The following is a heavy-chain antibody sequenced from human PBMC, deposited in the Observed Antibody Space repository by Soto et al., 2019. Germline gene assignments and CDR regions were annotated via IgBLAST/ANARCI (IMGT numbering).Heavy chain of an antibody. Sequence: SETLSLTCTVSGGSISSYYWSWIRQPPGKGLEWIGYIYYSGSTNYNPSLKSRVTISVDTSKNQFSLKLSSVTAADTAVYYCARTRAAMVTFDYWGQGTLVT. J-gene: IGHJ4*02. CDR3: ARTRAAMVTFDY. D-gene: IGHD5-18*01. CDR1: GGSISSYY. V-gene: IGHV4-59*01. CDR2: IYYSGST.